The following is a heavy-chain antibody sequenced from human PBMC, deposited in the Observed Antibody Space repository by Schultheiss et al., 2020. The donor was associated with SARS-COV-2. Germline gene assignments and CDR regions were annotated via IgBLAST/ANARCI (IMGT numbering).Heavy chain of an antibody. J-gene: IGHJ1*01. CDR1: GGSISSYY. Sequence: SQTLSLTCTVSGGSISSYYWSWIRQPPGKGLEWIGYIYYSGSTNYNPSLKSRVTMSVDRSKNQFSLKLSSVTAADTAVYYCAREVAAAETPYFQHWGQGTLVTVSS. V-gene: IGHV4-59*12. CDR3: AREVAAAETPYFQH. D-gene: IGHD6-13*01. CDR2: IYYSGST.